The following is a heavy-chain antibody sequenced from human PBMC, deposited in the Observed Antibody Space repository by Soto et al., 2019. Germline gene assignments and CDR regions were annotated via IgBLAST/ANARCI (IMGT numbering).Heavy chain of an antibody. CDR2: ISSSSSYT. Sequence: GGSLRLSCAASGFTFSDYYMSWIRQAPGRGLEWVSYISSSSSYTNYADSVKGRFTISRDNAKNSLYLQMNSLRAEDTAVYYCARYYGGNSRGYYYGMDVWGQGTKVTVSS. D-gene: IGHD4-17*01. J-gene: IGHJ6*02. V-gene: IGHV3-11*06. CDR3: ARYYGGNSRGYYYGMDV. CDR1: GFTFSDYY.